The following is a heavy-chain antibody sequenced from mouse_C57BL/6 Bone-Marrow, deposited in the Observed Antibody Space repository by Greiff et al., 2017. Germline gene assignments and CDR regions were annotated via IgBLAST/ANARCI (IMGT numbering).Heavy chain of an antibody. CDR1: GYTFTDYY. Sequence: EVQLQQSGPELVKPGASVKISCKASGYTFTDYYMNWVKQSHGKSLEWIGDINPNNGGTSYNQKFKGKATLTVDKSSSTAYMELRSLTSEDSAVYYCASPTIYYSFDYWGQGTTLTVSS. CDR3: ASPTIYYSFDY. J-gene: IGHJ2*01. CDR2: INPNNGGT. V-gene: IGHV1-26*01. D-gene: IGHD2-12*01.